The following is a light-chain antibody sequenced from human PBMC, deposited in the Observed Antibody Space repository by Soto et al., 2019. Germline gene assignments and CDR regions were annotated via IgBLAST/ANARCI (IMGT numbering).Light chain of an antibody. Sequence: EIVMTQSPGTLSVFLGETATLSCRASQSVGNKVAWYQVRPGQSPRLVVHGASTRASGVSARFSGSGSGTEFSLTISSLQSEDFATYYCQQYIDWPTFGPGTKIDVK. CDR2: GAS. V-gene: IGKV3D-15*01. CDR3: QQYIDWPT. CDR1: QSVGNK. J-gene: IGKJ1*01.